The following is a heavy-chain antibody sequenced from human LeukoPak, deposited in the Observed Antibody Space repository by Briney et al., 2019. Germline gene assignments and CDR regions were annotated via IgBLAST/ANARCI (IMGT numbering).Heavy chain of an antibody. V-gene: IGHV3-30*03. J-gene: IGHJ3*02. CDR2: VAVDEEAI. D-gene: IGHD4-17*01. Sequence: VGSLRLSCVAPRFTPTGHSMHSVRQAPGKGLEWVAVVAVDEEAIFYADSLKGRFTVSRDNSKNSLYLQMNSLRAEDTAVYYCARDPYGDYVGDTFDIWSQGTMVTVSS. CDR1: RFTPTGHS. CDR3: ARDPYGDYVGDTFDI.